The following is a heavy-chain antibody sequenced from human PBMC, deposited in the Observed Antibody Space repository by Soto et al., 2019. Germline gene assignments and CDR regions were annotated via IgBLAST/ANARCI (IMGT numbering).Heavy chain of an antibody. V-gene: IGHV3-30*03. Sequence: LRLSCAASGFTFSSYGMHWVRQAPGKGLEWVAFISYDGSNKYYADSVKGRFTISRDNSKNTLYLQMNSLRAKDTAVYYCAHPRGYGVFDAYGIWGQGTMVTVSS. J-gene: IGHJ3*02. CDR1: GFTFSSYG. CDR3: AHPRGYGVFDAYGI. CDR2: ISYDGSNK. D-gene: IGHD4-17*01.